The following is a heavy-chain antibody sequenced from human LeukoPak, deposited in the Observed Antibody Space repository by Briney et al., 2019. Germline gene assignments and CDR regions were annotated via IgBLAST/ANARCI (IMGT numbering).Heavy chain of an antibody. J-gene: IGHJ5*02. Sequence: SETLSLTCAVYGGSFSGYYWSWIRQPPGKGLEWIGSIYYSGSTYYNPSLKSRVTISVDTSKNQFSLKLSSVTAADTAVYYCARGLMTTANWFDPWGQGTLVTVSS. V-gene: IGHV4-34*01. D-gene: IGHD4-17*01. CDR3: ARGLMTTANWFDP. CDR1: GGSFSGYY. CDR2: IYYSGST.